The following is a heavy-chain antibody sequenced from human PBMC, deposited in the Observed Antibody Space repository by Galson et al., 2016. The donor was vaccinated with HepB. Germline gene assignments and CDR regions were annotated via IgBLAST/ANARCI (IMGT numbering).Heavy chain of an antibody. Sequence: TLSLTCAVSGDSISSGGYYWSWIRQYPGKGLEWIGYIHYSGTTHYNPSLKSRVTISIDMPKNKFSLKVSSVTAADTAVYYCARVNVHFRYGMDVWGQGTTVTVSS. J-gene: IGHJ6*02. CDR3: ARVNVHFRYGMDV. V-gene: IGHV4-31*11. D-gene: IGHD1-1*01. CDR1: GDSISSGGYY. CDR2: IHYSGTT.